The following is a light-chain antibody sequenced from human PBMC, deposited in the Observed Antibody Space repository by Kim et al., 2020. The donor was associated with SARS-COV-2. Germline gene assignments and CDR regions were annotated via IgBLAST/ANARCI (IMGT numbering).Light chain of an antibody. CDR1: QSVSGSN. J-gene: IGKJ1*01. CDR2: AAS. CDR3: QQYAHSLWT. Sequence: EIVLTQSPGTLSLSPGERATLSCRASQSVSGSNLAWYQQKRGQAPRLLMYAASNRATGIPDRFSGSGSGTDFTLTIGRLEPEDFAVYYCQQYAHSLWTFGQGTKVDIK. V-gene: IGKV3-20*01.